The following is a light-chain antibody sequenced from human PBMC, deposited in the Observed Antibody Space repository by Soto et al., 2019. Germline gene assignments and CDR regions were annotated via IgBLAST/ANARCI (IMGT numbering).Light chain of an antibody. Sequence: DIVLTQTPLSSPVTLGQPASISCRSSQSLVYSDGNTYLSWLQQRPGQPPRLLIYQISNRFSGVPVRFSGSGGGTDFTLGISRVEAEDVGGYSFVEFSHFPRTFGQGTKVEIK. CDR1: QSLVYSDGNTY. CDR2: QIS. V-gene: IGKV2-24*01. J-gene: IGKJ1*01. CDR3: VEFSHFPRT.